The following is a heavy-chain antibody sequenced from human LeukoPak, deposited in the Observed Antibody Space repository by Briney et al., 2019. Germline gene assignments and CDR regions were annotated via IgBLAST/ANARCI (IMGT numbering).Heavy chain of an antibody. CDR3: ARAGWYYYDSSGYSNY. CDR2: INPNSGGT. Sequence: ASVKVSCKASGYTFTCYYMHWVRQAPGQGLEWMGWINPNSGGTNYAQKFQGRVTMTRDTSISTAYMELSRLRSDDTAVYYCARAGWYYYDSSGYSNYWGQGTLVTVSS. J-gene: IGHJ4*02. V-gene: IGHV1-2*02. CDR1: GYTFTCYY. D-gene: IGHD3-22*01.